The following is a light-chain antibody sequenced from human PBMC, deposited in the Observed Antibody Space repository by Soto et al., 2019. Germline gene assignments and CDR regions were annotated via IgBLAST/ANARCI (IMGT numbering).Light chain of an antibody. CDR3: QQYENYWT. V-gene: IGKV4-1*01. CDR1: QRVFYRYNNNNY. Sequence: ILVNQAPDSLAVSMGERATINFQSNQRVFYRYNNNNYVAWYQQKPGQPPKLLIYWASTRESGVPDRFSGRGSGKDFTLTISSLQAEDFAFYYCQQYENYWTFGQGTKVDI. J-gene: IGKJ1*01. CDR2: WAS.